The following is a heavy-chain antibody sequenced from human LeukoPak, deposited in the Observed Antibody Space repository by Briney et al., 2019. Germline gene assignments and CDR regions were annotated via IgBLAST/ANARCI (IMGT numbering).Heavy chain of an antibody. CDR1: GFTFSSYE. Sequence: GGSLRLSCAASGFTFSSYEMNWVRQAPGKGLEWVSLISTSSNTHYADSMNGRFTISRDNSKNTLYLQMNSLRAEDTAVYYCAKDLDSTGIRPTEDVQHWGQGSLVIVSS. CDR2: ISTSSNT. J-gene: IGHJ1*01. V-gene: IGHV3-23*01. D-gene: IGHD3-22*01. CDR3: AKDLDSTGIRPTEDVQH.